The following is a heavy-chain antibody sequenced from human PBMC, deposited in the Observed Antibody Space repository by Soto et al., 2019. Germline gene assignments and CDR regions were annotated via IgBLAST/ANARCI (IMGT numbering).Heavy chain of an antibody. J-gene: IGHJ4*02. D-gene: IGHD1-26*01. CDR2: INAGNGNT. CDR3: ARARDLVGLDAY. CDR1: GYTFTSYA. V-gene: IGHV1-3*01. Sequence: ASVKVSCKASGYTFTSYAMHWVRQAPGQRLEWMGWINAGNGNTKYSQKFQGRVTITRDTSASTAYMELSSLRSEDTAVYYCARARDLVGLDAYWGQGTLGTVSS.